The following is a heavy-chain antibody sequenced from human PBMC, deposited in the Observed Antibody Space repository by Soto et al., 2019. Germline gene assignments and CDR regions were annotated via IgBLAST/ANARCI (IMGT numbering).Heavy chain of an antibody. V-gene: IGHV3-23*01. J-gene: IGHJ1*01. D-gene: IGHD3-3*01. CDR3: AKAVGPVQLRFSEWPQGAKYFQH. Sequence: GGSLRLSCAASGFTFGGYAMSWVRRAPGKGLEWVSTISDSGGNTYNTDSGKGRFTISRDNAKDTLYLQMNNLRADDTAVYYCAKAVGPVQLRFSEWPQGAKYFQHWGQGTGVTVS. CDR1: GFTFGGYA. CDR2: ISDSGGNT.